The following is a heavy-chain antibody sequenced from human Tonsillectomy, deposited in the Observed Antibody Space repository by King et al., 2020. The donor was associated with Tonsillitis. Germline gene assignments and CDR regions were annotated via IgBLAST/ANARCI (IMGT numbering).Heavy chain of an antibody. Sequence: VQLVESGGGVVQPGRSLRLSCAASGFTFSNYPMHWVRQAPGKGLEWVAVISYDGSNKYYADSVKGRFTISRDNSKNTLYLQMTSLRAEDTAVYYWARGGDERGTDSWGQGTLVTVSS. CDR2: ISYDGSNK. J-gene: IGHJ4*02. CDR3: ARGGDERGTDS. D-gene: IGHD7-27*01. CDR1: GFTFSNYP. V-gene: IGHV3-30*01.